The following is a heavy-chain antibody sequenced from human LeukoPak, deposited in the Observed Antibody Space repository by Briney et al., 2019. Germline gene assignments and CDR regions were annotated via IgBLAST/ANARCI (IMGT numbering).Heavy chain of an antibody. V-gene: IGHV1-69*04. Sequence: SVKVSCKASGGTFSSYAISWVRQATGQGLEWMGRIIPILGIANYAQKFQGRVTITADKSTSTAYMELSSLRSEDTAVYYCARDRIAVAGNFDYWGQGTLVTVSS. CDR2: IIPILGIA. D-gene: IGHD6-19*01. J-gene: IGHJ4*02. CDR1: GGTFSSYA. CDR3: ARDRIAVAGNFDY.